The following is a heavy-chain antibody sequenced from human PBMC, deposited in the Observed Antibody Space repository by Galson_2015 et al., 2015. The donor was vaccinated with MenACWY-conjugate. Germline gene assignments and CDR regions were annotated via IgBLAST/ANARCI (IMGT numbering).Heavy chain of an antibody. V-gene: IGHV3-74*01. D-gene: IGHD4-17*01. CDR1: GFTFSRHW. J-gene: IGHJ4*02. CDR3: AKSGGDYGTELIEY. CDR2: INSAASRA. Sequence: SLRLSCAASGFTFSRHWMHWVRQVPGKGLVWVSRINSAASRADYADSVKGRFTISRDNAKNTLYLQMNSLRGEDTALYYCAKSGGDYGTELIEYWGQGTLVTVSS.